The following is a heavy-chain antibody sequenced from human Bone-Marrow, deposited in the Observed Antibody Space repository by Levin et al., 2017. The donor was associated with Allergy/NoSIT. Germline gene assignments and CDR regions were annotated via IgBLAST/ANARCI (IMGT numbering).Heavy chain of an antibody. V-gene: IGHV3-53*01. CDR3: ARGGTSGTYWSPDY. CDR1: GFSVSTNY. Sequence: PGGSLRLSCAASGFSVSTNYMNWVRQTPGKGLEWLSIIYSGGITYYADSVKGRFSISKDNAKNTLYLQMNSLRAEDTAVYYCARGGTSGTYWSPDYWGQGTHVTVSS. D-gene: IGHD1-26*01. J-gene: IGHJ4*01. CDR2: IYSGGIT.